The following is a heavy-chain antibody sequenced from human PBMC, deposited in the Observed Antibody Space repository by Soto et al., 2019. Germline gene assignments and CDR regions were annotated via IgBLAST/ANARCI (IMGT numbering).Heavy chain of an antibody. CDR2: IYYSGST. D-gene: IGHD3-10*01. CDR3: ARHRARIGMDV. J-gene: IGHJ6*02. CDR1: GLSISTGY. Sequence: SETLSLTTTVSGLSISTGYWSWIRQPPGKGLEWIGYIYYSGSTNYNPSLKSRVTISVDTSKNQFSMKLSSVTAADTAVYYCARHRARIGMDVWGQGPTVTV. V-gene: IGHV4-59*01.